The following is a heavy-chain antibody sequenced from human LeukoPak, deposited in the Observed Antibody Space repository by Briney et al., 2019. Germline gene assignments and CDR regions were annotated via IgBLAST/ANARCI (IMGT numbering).Heavy chain of an antibody. CDR2: IIPIFGTA. CDR3: AASTYYDILTGYYNDY. Sequence: ASVKVSFTASGGTFSSYAISWVRQAPGQGLEWMGGIIPIFGTANYAQKFQGRVTITADESTSTAYMELSSLRSEDTAVYYCAASTYYDILTGYYNDYWGQGTLVTVSS. V-gene: IGHV1-69*13. J-gene: IGHJ4*02. D-gene: IGHD3-9*01. CDR1: GGTFSSYA.